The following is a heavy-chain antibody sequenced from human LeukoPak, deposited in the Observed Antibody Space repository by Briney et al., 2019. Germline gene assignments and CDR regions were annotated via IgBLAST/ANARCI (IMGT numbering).Heavy chain of an antibody. CDR3: ARGLGGIDYDSSRGAFDI. V-gene: IGHV4-30-4*01. D-gene: IGHD3-22*01. CDR1: GGSISSGDYY. CDR2: IFYSGTT. Sequence: SETLSLTCTVSGGSISSGDYYWSWIRQPPGKGLEWIGYIFYSGTTYYNPSLKSRVTISVDTSKNQFSLNLSSVTAADTAVYYCARGLGGIDYDSSRGAFDIWGQGTMLTVSS. J-gene: IGHJ3*02.